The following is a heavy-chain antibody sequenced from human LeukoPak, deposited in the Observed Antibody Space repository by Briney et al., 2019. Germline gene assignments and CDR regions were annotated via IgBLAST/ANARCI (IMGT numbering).Heavy chain of an antibody. J-gene: IGHJ3*02. CDR3: ARAPVSGSYSDAFDI. D-gene: IGHD1-26*01. V-gene: IGHV1-2*02. Sequence: ASVKVSCKASGHTFTDYQMHWVPQAPGQGLEWMGWINANRGGTNYAQKFQGGVSMTRDTSISTAYMELSRLRSDDTAVYYCARAPVSGSYSDAFDIWGQGTMVTASS. CDR1: GHTFTDYQ. CDR2: INANRGGT.